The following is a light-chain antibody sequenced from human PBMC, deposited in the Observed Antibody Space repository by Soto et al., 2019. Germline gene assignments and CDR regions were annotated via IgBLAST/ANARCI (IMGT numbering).Light chain of an antibody. CDR2: AAS. V-gene: IGKV1-27*01. CDR1: QAISNY. Sequence: DIQRTQSPSSLSASVGDRVTITCRASQAISNYLAWYQQTPGKVPKLLIHAASTLQSGVPSRFSGSGSETDFTLTISSLQPEDVATYYCQKYNRAPPTFGPGTKVDI. CDR3: QKYNRAPPT. J-gene: IGKJ3*01.